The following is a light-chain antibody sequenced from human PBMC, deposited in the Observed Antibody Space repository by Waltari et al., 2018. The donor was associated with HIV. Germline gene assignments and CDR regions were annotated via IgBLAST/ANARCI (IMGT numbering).Light chain of an antibody. V-gene: IGKV4-1*01. CDR3: QQYYTTPYT. J-gene: IGKJ2*01. Sequence: DIVMTQSPDSLVVSLGERATINCKSSQSVVYSSTKKKYIAWYQQKPGQPPKLLIYWASTRESGVPDRFSGTGSGTDFTLTISSLQAEDVAVYYCQQYYTTPYTFGQGTRLEIK. CDR2: WAS. CDR1: QSVVYSSTKKKY.